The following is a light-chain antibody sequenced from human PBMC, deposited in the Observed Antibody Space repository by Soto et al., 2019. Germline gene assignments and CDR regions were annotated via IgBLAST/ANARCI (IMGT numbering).Light chain of an antibody. Sequence: DIQMTQSPSTLSASVGDRVTITCRASQSISSWLAWYQQKPGKAPKLLIYDASSLESGVPSRFSGSGSGTEFTITISSLQPDDFATYYCQQYNSFPLDFGGGTKVEIK. CDR3: QQYNSFPLD. CDR1: QSISSW. V-gene: IGKV1-5*01. CDR2: DAS. J-gene: IGKJ4*01.